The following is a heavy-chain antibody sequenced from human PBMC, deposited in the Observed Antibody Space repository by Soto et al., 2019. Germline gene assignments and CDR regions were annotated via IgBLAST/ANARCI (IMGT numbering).Heavy chain of an antibody. J-gene: IGHJ5*02. CDR2: IKSDGTTA. CDR1: GFTFRSYA. D-gene: IGHD1-26*01. Sequence: QVKLVESGGGVVQPGRSLRLSCVTSGFTFRSYAMHWVRQSPGKGLEWVAVIKSDGTTADYIESVKGRFIISRDNSKKTGYLQMTNLRPEVTAINYWAKPPTSMAWATFAPWGSGKVVTVPS. CDR3: AKPPTSMAWATFAP. V-gene: IGHV3-30-3*02.